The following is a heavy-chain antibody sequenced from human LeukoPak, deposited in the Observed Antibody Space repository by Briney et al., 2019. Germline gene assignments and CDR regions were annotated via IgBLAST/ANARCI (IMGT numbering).Heavy chain of an antibody. D-gene: IGHD4-17*01. J-gene: IGHJ6*02. V-gene: IGHV1-69*04. CDR2: IIPIISTT. Sequence: GASVKVSCKASGDILSSDGINWVRQAPGQGLEWMGRIIPIISTTHYAQKFQGRVTITADKSTSTAYMELSSLRSEDTAVYYCARDRDRYGDYNYFYGMDVWGQGTTVTVSS. CDR1: GDILSSDG. CDR3: ARDRDRYGDYNYFYGMDV.